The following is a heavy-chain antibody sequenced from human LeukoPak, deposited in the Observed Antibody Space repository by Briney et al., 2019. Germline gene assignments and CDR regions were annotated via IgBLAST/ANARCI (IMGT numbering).Heavy chain of an antibody. CDR3: ARGLGIQLWLMVGHYFDY. CDR2: ISSSSSTI. CDR1: GFTFSSYS. D-gene: IGHD5-18*01. Sequence: PGGSLRLSCAASGFTFSSYSTNWVRQAPGKGLEWVSYISSSSSTIYYADSVKGRFTISRDNAKNSLYLQMNSLRDEDTAVYYCARGLGIQLWLMVGHYFDYWGQGTLVTVSS. J-gene: IGHJ4*02. V-gene: IGHV3-48*02.